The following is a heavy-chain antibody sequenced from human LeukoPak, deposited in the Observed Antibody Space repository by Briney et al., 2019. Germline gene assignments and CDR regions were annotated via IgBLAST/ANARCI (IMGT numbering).Heavy chain of an antibody. J-gene: IGHJ6*03. CDR2: IYPGDSDT. CDR1: GYSFTSYW. V-gene: IGHV5-51*01. CDR3: ARHPRGELHPYSYYYMDV. D-gene: IGHD1-7*01. Sequence: GESLKISCKGSGYSFTSYWIGWVRQMPGKGLEWMGIIYPGDSDTRYSPSFQGQVTISADKSISTAYLQWSSLKASDTAMYYCARHPRGELHPYSYYYMDVWGKGTTVTVSS.